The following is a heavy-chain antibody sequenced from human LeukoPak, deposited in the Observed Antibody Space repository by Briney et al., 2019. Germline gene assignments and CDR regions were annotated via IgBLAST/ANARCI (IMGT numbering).Heavy chain of an antibody. CDR2: ISMSEST. V-gene: IGHV4-4*07. CDR3: ARADHSSGWYRYFDY. Sequence: PSETLSLTCTVSGGSISSYYWSWIRQPAGQGLEWIGRISMSESTNYNPSLRSRVTMSVDTSKNQFSLKLYSVTAADTAVYYCARADHSSGWYRYFDYWGQGTLVTVSS. D-gene: IGHD6-19*01. J-gene: IGHJ4*02. CDR1: GGSISSYY.